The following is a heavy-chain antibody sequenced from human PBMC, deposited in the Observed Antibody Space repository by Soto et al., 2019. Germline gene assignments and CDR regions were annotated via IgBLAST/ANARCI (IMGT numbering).Heavy chain of an antibody. Sequence: QLQLVQSGAEVKKPGASVKVSCKASGYMFTSYGITWVRQAPGQGLEWMGWISAYNGKTQYAQQLQGRLTLTTDTPTSTAYMELRSLRSDDTAVYYCARDPSYSGVYRGWFGPWGQGTLVTVSS. J-gene: IGHJ5*02. CDR3: ARDPSYSGVYRGWFGP. CDR1: GYMFTSYG. CDR2: ISAYNGKT. V-gene: IGHV1-18*01. D-gene: IGHD1-26*01.